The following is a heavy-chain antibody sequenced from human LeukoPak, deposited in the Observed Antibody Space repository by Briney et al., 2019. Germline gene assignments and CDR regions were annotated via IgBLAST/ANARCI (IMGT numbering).Heavy chain of an antibody. CDR2: INPNSGGT. Sequence: ASVKVSCKASGYTFTGYYMHWVRQAPGQGLEWMGWINPNSGGTNYAQKFQGRVTMTRDTSISTAYMELSRLRSDDTTVYYCARDPQIAAACRYWGQGTLVTVPS. V-gene: IGHV1-2*02. CDR1: GYTFTGYY. J-gene: IGHJ4*02. D-gene: IGHD6-13*01. CDR3: ARDPQIAAACRY.